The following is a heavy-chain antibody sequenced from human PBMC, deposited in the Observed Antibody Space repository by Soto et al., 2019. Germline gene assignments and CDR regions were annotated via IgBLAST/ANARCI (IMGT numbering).Heavy chain of an antibody. CDR2: IYYSGST. CDR1: GGSISSSSYY. J-gene: IGHJ6*03. Sequence: SETLSLTCTVSGGSISSSSYYWGWIRQPPGKGLEWIGSIYYSGSTYYNPSLKSRVTISVDTSKNQFSLKLSSVTAADTAVYYCARHVGTYCSSTSCYAAPYYYYYMDVWGKGTTVTVSS. D-gene: IGHD2-2*01. V-gene: IGHV4-39*01. CDR3: ARHVGTYCSSTSCYAAPYYYYYMDV.